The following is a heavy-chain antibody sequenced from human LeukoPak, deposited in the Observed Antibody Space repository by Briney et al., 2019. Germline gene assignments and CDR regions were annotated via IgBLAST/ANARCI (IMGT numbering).Heavy chain of an antibody. CDR1: GFSLSDYW. D-gene: IGHD5-12*01. J-gene: IGHJ4*02. Sequence: PGGSLRLSCAASGFSLSDYWMQWVCQAPGKGLVWVSRINSDGSRIIYADSVKGRFTISRDNAKNTVYLQMNSLRADATAVYFCARAPQIGFSGFDKNYWGQGTLVTVSS. V-gene: IGHV3-74*01. CDR2: INSDGSRI. CDR3: ARAPQIGFSGFDKNY.